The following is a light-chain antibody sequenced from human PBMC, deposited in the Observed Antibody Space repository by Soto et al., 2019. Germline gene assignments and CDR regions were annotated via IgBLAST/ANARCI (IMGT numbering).Light chain of an antibody. V-gene: IGKV1-39*01. CDR3: QQSSSTPHT. CDR1: QAINTY. J-gene: IGKJ2*01. CDR2: SAS. Sequence: DIQIAQSPSSLSASLGDRVTITCRASQAINTYLHWFQQRPGGAPKLLIYSASSLQTGVPPRFSGSGSGTHFTLTISSLQAEDFATYYCQQSSSTPHTFGQGTKVDIK.